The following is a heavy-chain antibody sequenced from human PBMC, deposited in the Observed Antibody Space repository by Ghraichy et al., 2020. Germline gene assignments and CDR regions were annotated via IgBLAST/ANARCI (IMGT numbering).Heavy chain of an antibody. D-gene: IGHD6-6*01. Sequence: GSLRLSCTVSGGSISSYYWSWIRQPPGKGLEWIGYIYYSGSTNYNPSLKSRVTISVDTSKNQFSLKLSSVTAADTAVYYCARAEAARHNWFDPCGQGTLFTVSS. CDR3: ARAEAARHNWFDP. CDR2: IYYSGST. J-gene: IGHJ5*02. V-gene: IGHV4-59*01. CDR1: GGSISSYY.